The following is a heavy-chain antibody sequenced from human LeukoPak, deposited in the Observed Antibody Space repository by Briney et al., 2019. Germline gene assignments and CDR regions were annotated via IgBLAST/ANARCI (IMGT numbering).Heavy chain of an antibody. Sequence: ASVKVSCKASGYTFTSYGISWVRQAPGQGLEWMGIINPSGGSTNYAQKFQGRVTMTRDTSTSTVYMELSSLRSEDTAVYYCARGSSSSPYRSRSFYYYYYYMDVWGKGTTVTVSS. V-gene: IGHV1-46*01. J-gene: IGHJ6*03. CDR2: INPSGGST. CDR3: ARGSSSSPYRSRSFYYYYYYMDV. CDR1: GYTFTSYG. D-gene: IGHD6-6*01.